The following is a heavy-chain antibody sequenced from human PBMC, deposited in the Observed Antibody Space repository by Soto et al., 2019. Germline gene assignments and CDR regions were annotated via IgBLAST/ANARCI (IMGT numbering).Heavy chain of an antibody. V-gene: IGHV4-31*03. Sequence: QVQLQESGPGLVKPSQTLSLTCTVSGGSISSGGYYWSWIRQHPGKGLEWIGYVYYSGSTYYDPSIKSRVTITVDTSKNQFSLKLSSVTAADTAVYFCAGIYGGSPGGTLRYWGQGTLVTVSS. CDR3: AGIYGGSPGGTLRY. J-gene: IGHJ4*02. D-gene: IGHD1-26*01. CDR2: VYYSGST. CDR1: GGSISSGGYY.